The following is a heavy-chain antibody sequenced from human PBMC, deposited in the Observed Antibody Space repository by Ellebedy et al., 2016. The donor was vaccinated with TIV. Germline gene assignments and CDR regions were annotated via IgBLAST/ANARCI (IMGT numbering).Heavy chain of an antibody. V-gene: IGHV3-7*01. CDR1: GFTFSSYW. Sequence: GGSLRLSCAASGFTFSSYWMSWVRQAPGKGLEWVANIKQDGSEKYYVDSVKGRFTISRDNAKNSLYLQMNSLRAEDTAVYYCARYYYDSSGYSDFDYWGQGTLVTVSS. CDR2: IKQDGSEK. CDR3: ARYYYDSSGYSDFDY. D-gene: IGHD3-22*01. J-gene: IGHJ4*02.